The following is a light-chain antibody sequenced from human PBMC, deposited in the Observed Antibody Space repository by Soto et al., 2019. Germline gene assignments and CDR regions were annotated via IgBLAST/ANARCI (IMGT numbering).Light chain of an antibody. V-gene: IGKV1-5*01. CDR1: QSIRSL. CDR3: LQDYNRPYT. Sequence: DIQMTQSPSTLSASVGDRVTITCRASQSIRSLLAWYQQKPGKAPKVLIYDASSLGSGVPSRFSGSGSGTEFTLTISSLQPEDFATYYCLQDYNRPYTFGQGSRLEIK. J-gene: IGKJ2*01. CDR2: DAS.